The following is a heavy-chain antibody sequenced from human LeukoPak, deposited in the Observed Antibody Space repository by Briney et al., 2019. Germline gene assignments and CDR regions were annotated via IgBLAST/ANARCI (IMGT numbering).Heavy chain of an antibody. CDR3: ARGMYCGSAPLVDY. D-gene: IGHD2-15*01. Sequence: ASVKASCKASGYTFTAYYMHWVRQAPGQGLEWRGWINPKSGGTNYPQKFQGRVTMTRDTSTSTAYMELSRLRSDDTAVYYCARGMYCGSAPLVDYWGQGTLVTVSS. CDR2: INPKSGGT. V-gene: IGHV1-2*02. J-gene: IGHJ4*02. CDR1: GYTFTAYY.